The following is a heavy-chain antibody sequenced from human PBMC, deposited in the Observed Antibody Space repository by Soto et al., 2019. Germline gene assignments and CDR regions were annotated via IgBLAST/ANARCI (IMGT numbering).Heavy chain of an antibody. Sequence: QVQLVESGGGVVQPGRSLRLSCEASGFTFSNYAMHWVRQAPGKGLEWVAIITSDGSDKYYADSVTGRFTISRDDSKNTLYLQMNSLTPEDTAVYYCSKDNQAVHYWGQGALVTVSS. CDR2: ITSDGSDK. CDR1: GFTFSNYA. V-gene: IGHV3-30*18. D-gene: IGHD2-2*01. CDR3: SKDNQAVHY. J-gene: IGHJ4*02.